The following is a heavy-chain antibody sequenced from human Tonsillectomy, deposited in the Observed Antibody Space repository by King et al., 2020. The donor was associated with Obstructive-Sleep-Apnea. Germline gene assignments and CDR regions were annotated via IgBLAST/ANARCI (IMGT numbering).Heavy chain of an antibody. CDR1: GGSISYYY. CDR3: ARGLGGLDY. Sequence: QLQESGPGLVKPSETLSLTCTVSGGSISYYYWSWIRQPPGKGLEGVGYIFYSVSTNYNPSLESPVTLSVDTSKNQFSLKLSSVTAADTDVYYCARGLGGLDYWGQGTLVTVSS. V-gene: IGHV4-59*08. D-gene: IGHD3-16*01. J-gene: IGHJ4*02. CDR2: IFYSVST.